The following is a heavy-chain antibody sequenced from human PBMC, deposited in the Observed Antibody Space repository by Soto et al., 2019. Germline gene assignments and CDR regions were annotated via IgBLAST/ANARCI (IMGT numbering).Heavy chain of an antibody. J-gene: IGHJ4*02. CDR3: AGFLSGHDLSGSLDY. V-gene: IGHV1-18*04. D-gene: IGHD5-12*01. Sequence: APVKVSCKASGYTFTSYGISWVRQAPAEGLEWMGWISPNTGNANYAQKFQGRVTMTAEASTSTAYMELSSLRSEDTAVYYCAGFLSGHDLSGSLDYWGQ. CDR2: ISPNTGNA. CDR1: GYTFTSYG.